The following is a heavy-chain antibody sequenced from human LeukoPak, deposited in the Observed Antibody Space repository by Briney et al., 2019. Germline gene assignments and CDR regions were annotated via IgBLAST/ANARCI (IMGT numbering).Heavy chain of an antibody. CDR2: IRSKAHSYAT. V-gene: IGHV3-73*01. D-gene: IGHD3-22*01. CDR1: GFTFSGSA. J-gene: IGHJ3*02. Sequence: GGSLRLSCAASGFTFSGSAMHWVRQASGKGLEWVGRIRSKAHSYATAYAASVKGRFTISRDDSKNTAYLKMNSLKTEDTAVYYCTRHGGRDYYDSSEDAFDIWGQGTMVIVSS. CDR3: TRHGGRDYYDSSEDAFDI.